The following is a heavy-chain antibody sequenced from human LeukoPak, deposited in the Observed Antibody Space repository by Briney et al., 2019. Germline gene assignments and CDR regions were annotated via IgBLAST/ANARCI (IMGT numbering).Heavy chain of an antibody. CDR1: GFTFSSYA. CDR2: ISGSGGST. V-gene: IGHV3-23*01. CDR3: AKDEVVPAAMFYYYYYMDV. J-gene: IGHJ6*03. D-gene: IGHD2-2*01. Sequence: PGGSLRLSCAASGFTFSSYAMSWVRQAPGKGLEWVSAISGSGGSTYYADSVKGRFTISRDNSKNTLYLQMNSLRAEDTAVYYCAKDEVVPAAMFYYYYYMDVWGKGTTVTISS.